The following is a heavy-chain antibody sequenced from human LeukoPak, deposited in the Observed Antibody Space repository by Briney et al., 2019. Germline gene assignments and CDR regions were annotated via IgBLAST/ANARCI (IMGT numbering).Heavy chain of an antibody. Sequence: PSETLSLTCTVSGGSISSSSYYWGWIRQPPGKGLEWIGSIYYSGSTYYNPSLKSRVTISVDTSKNQFSLKLSSVTAADTAVYYCARDLFWNDRTDYYYYYYMDVWGKGTTVTVSS. CDR1: GGSISSSSYY. J-gene: IGHJ6*03. D-gene: IGHD1-1*01. CDR2: IYYSGST. V-gene: IGHV4-39*02. CDR3: ARDLFWNDRTDYYYYYYMDV.